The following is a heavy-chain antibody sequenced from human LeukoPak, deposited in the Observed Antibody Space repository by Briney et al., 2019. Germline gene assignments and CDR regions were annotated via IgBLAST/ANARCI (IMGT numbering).Heavy chain of an antibody. J-gene: IGHJ3*02. Sequence: SETLSLTCTVSGGSISTYYWSCIRQPPGRGLEWIGYIYFSGRTSSNPSLKTRVTMSVDTSKNQFSLKLSSVTAADTAVYYCARVDGSGSYLESNDAFDIWGQGTMVTVSS. CDR1: GGSISTYY. V-gene: IGHV4-59*01. CDR3: ARVDGSGSYLESNDAFDI. D-gene: IGHD3-10*01. CDR2: IYFSGRT.